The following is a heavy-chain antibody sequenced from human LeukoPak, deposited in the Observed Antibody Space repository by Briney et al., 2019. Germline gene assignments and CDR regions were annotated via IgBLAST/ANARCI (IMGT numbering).Heavy chain of an antibody. CDR1: GFTFDGYG. V-gene: IGHV3-7*04. CDR2: IHPEGNEK. CDR3: ARGDDFSGDH. Sequence: GGSLRLSCAASGFTFDGYGMSWVRQAPGRGLEWVANIHPEGNEKYHVESVKGRFTISRDNTKNLLFLQMNGLRVEGTAVYYCARGDDFSGDHWXQGTXXTVS. D-gene: IGHD1-1*01. J-gene: IGHJ4*02.